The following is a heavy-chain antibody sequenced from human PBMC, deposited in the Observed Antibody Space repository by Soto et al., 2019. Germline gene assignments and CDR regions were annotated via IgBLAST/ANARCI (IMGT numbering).Heavy chain of an antibody. CDR1: GFTFSNYD. V-gene: IGHV3-13*05. CDR2: ISAAGDP. Sequence: EVQLVESGGGLVQPGGSLRLSCEASGFTFSNYDMHWVRQGTGKGLEWVSGISAAGDPDYADSVEGRFTISRENAQNSFFLQMNSLRVGDTAVYYCARTDRDFYGLDVWGQGTMVIVSS. CDR3: ARTDRDFYGLDV. J-gene: IGHJ6*02.